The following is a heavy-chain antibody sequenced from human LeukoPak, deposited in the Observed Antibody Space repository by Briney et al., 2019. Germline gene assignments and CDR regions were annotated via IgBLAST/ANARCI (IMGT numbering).Heavy chain of an antibody. CDR1: GGSISSGDYC. Sequence: SQTLSLTCTVSGGSISSGDYCWSWIRQPPGKGLEWIGYIYYSGSTYYNPSLKSRVTISVDTSKNQFSLKLSSVTAADTAVYYCARDGNLDYTGMDVWGQGTTVTVSS. D-gene: IGHD1-14*01. V-gene: IGHV4-30-4*01. J-gene: IGHJ6*02. CDR3: ARDGNLDYTGMDV. CDR2: IYYSGST.